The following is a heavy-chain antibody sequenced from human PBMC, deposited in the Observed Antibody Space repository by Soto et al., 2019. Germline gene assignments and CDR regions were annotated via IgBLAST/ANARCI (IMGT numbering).Heavy chain of an antibody. CDR2: ISYDGSNN. CDR3: ATDIVKYTYGACDY. Sequence: QVQLVESGGAVVQPGKSLRLSCAASGFTFSSYGMYWVRQAPGKGLVWVAAISYDGSNNYHADSVKGRFTISRDNSKNTLYLQLNSLRTEDTAVYYCATDIVKYTYGACDYWGQGVLVTVSS. D-gene: IGHD5-18*01. J-gene: IGHJ4*02. V-gene: IGHV3-30*03. CDR1: GFTFSSYG.